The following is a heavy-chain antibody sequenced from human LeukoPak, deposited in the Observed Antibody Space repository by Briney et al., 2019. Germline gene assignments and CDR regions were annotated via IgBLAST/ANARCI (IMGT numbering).Heavy chain of an antibody. V-gene: IGHV4-59*01. Sequence: SETLSLTCTVSGGSISSSYWSWIRQPPGKGLEWIGYIYYSGTTNYNPSLKSRITISVDTSRNQFSLSLSSVTAADTAVYYCARGTVQMGMGERYFDNWGQGTLVTVSP. CDR1: GGSISSSY. J-gene: IGHJ4*02. CDR2: IYYSGTT. D-gene: IGHD1-1*01. CDR3: ARGTVQMGMGERYFDN.